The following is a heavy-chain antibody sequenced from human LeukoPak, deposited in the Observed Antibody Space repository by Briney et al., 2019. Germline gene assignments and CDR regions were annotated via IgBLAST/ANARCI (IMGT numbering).Heavy chain of an antibody. V-gene: IGHV4-34*01. CDR2: INHSGST. Sequence: SETLSLTCAVYGGSFSGYYWSWIRQPPGKGLEWIGEINHSGSTNYNPSLKSRVTISVDTSKNQFSLKLSSVTAADTAVYYCARGRTPWNYLGYWGQGTLVTVSS. D-gene: IGHD2-2*01. J-gene: IGHJ4*02. CDR1: GGSFSGYY. CDR3: ARGRTPWNYLGY.